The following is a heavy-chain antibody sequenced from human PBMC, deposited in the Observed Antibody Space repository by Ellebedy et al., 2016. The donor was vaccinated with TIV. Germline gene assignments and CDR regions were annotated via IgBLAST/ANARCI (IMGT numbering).Heavy chain of an antibody. CDR2: ISYDGSNK. V-gene: IGHV3-30*04. Sequence: GESLKISCAASGFPFDSYVMNWVRQAPGKGLEWVALISYDGSNKYFADSVQGRFTISRDNSQNTLYLLMNSLIGDDTAIYYCARALNHVDTVSTAPLDCWGQGTLVTVSS. CDR1: GFPFDSYV. D-gene: IGHD5/OR15-5a*01. J-gene: IGHJ4*02. CDR3: ARALNHVDTVSTAPLDC.